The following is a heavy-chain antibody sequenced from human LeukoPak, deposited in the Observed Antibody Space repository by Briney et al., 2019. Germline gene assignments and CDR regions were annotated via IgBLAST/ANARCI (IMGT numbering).Heavy chain of an antibody. CDR2: ISYDGSNK. CDR1: GFTFSSYA. V-gene: IGHV3-30-3*01. Sequence: GGSLRLSCVASGFTFSSYAMHWVRQAPGKGLEWVAVISYDGSNKYYADSVKGRFTISRDNSKNTLYLQMNSLRAEDTAVYYCAREEPGDAFDIWGQGTMVTVSS. J-gene: IGHJ3*02. D-gene: IGHD1-26*01. CDR3: AREEPGDAFDI.